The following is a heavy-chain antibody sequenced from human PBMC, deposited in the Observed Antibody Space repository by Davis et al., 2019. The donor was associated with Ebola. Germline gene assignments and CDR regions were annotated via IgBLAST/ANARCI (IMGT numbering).Heavy chain of an antibody. V-gene: IGHV3-30-3*01. D-gene: IGHD2-21*01. CDR3: ARAYCGGDCYTFDY. CDR2: ISYDGSNK. Sequence: SCAASGFSFSSYAMHWVRQAPGKGLEWVAVISYDGSNKYYGDSVKGRFTISRDTSKNTLYLQMNSLRTEDTAVYYCARAYCGGDCYTFDYWGQGTLVTVSS. CDR1: GFSFSSYA. J-gene: IGHJ4*02.